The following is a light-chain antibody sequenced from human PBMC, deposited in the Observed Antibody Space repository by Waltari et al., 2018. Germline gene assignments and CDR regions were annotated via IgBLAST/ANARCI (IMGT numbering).Light chain of an antibody. CDR3: QTWDTGIVV. CDR2: LNSDGSH. V-gene: IGLV4-69*01. CDR1: SGHTSYI. Sequence: QLVLTQSPSASSSLGASVKLTCTLSSGHTSYIIAWHQQHPGKGPRYSLNLNSDGSHTKGDGFPDRFSSSSSGAERYLTISSLQSDDEADYYCQTWDTGIVVFGGGTKLTVL. J-gene: IGLJ2*01.